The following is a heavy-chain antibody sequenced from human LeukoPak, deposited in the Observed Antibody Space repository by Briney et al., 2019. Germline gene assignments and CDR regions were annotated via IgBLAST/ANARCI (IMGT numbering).Heavy chain of an antibody. V-gene: IGHV3-73*01. CDR1: GFTFSDYY. CDR3: TRYRLGGNDY. D-gene: IGHD3-10*01. Sequence: GSLRLSCAASGFTFSDYYMSWIRQAPGKGLEWVGRIRSKANSYATAYAASVKGRFTISRDDSKNTAYLQMNSLKTEDTAVYYCTRYRLGGNDYWGQGTLVTVSS. CDR2: IRSKANSYAT. J-gene: IGHJ4*02.